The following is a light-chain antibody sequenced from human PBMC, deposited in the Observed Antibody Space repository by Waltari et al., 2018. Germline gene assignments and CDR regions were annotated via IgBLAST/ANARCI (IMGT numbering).Light chain of an antibody. J-gene: IGKJ2*01. V-gene: IGKV1-5*03. CDR2: QVS. Sequence: DIQMTQSPSTLSASVGDRVTITCRASQKIGTCLAWYQQKPGKAPDLLIYQVSTLQSGVPSRFSGSGSGTEFTLIISSLQPDDLATYFCQQYYSSPYTFGPGTKLEI. CDR3: QQYYSSPYT. CDR1: QKIGTC.